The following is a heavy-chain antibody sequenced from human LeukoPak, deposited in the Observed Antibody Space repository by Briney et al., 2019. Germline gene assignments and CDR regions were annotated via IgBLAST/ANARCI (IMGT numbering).Heavy chain of an antibody. D-gene: IGHD3-10*01. CDR2: ISSRGITS. CDR1: GFTVSSYG. V-gene: IGHV3-23*01. CDR3: AKDPHWDVDRYGSGSYYLY. Sequence: GGSLRLSCAAAGFTVSSYGMTWVRHAPGEGLEWGSAISSRGITSSYADSVKGRFTTSRDNSNNTLFLQMNSLRAEDTAVYYCAKDPHWDVDRYGSGSYYLYWGQGTLVTVSS. J-gene: IGHJ4*02.